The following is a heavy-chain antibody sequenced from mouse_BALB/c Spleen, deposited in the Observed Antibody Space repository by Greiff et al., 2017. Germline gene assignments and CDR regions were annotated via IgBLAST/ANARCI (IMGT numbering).Heavy chain of an antibody. D-gene: IGHD2-4*01. CDR2: INSDGSAI. CDR1: GFTFSGFW. Sequence: EVMLVETGGGLVQPGGSRGLSCEGSGFTFSGFWMSWVRQTPGKTLEWIGDINSDGSAINYAPSIKDRFTIFRDNDKSTLYLQMSNVRSEDTATYFCLRLITGGVFDYWGQGTTLTVSS. CDR3: LRLITGGVFDY. V-gene: IGHV11-2*02. J-gene: IGHJ2*01.